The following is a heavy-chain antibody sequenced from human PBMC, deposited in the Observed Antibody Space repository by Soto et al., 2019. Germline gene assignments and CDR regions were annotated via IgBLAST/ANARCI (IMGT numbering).Heavy chain of an antibody. CDR2: MRADSGHS. V-gene: IGHV1-8*01. D-gene: IGHD4-17*01. CDR1: GDTFTNFD. CDR3: ARYIYGQGFKA. Sequence: QVQLVQPGTEVRKPGASVKVSCEPSGDTFTNFDLNWVRQASGQGLEWIGWMRADSGHSGHARKFQXRVSMTRDTSRSTAYMELSSLRAEDTAVYYCARYIYGQGFKAWGQGTLVFVSS. J-gene: IGHJ5*02.